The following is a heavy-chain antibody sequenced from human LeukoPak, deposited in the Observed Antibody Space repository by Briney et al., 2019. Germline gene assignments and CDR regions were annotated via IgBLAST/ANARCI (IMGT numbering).Heavy chain of an antibody. Sequence: PSQTLSLTCTVSGGSISSGGYYWSWIRQHPGKGLEWIGYIYYSGSTYYNPSLKSRVTISVDTSKNQFPLKLSSVTAADTAVHYCARWETRPKGAFDIWGQGTMVTVSS. CDR1: GGSISSGGYY. CDR3: ARWETRPKGAFDI. J-gene: IGHJ3*02. D-gene: IGHD1-26*01. CDR2: IYYSGST. V-gene: IGHV4-31*03.